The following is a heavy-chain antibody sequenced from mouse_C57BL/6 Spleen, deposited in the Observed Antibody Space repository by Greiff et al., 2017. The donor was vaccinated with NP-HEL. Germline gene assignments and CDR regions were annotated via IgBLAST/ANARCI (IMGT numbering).Heavy chain of an antibody. Sequence: QVQLQQPGAELVRPGTSVKLSCKASGYTFTSYWMHWVKQRPGQGLEWLGVIDPSDSYTNYNQKFKGKATLTVDTSSSTAYMQLSSLTSEDSAVYYYARYDGYPYWCFDVWGTGTTVTVSS. J-gene: IGHJ1*03. V-gene: IGHV1-59*01. CDR3: ARYDGYPYWCFDV. CDR1: GYTFTSYW. CDR2: IDPSDSYT. D-gene: IGHD2-3*01.